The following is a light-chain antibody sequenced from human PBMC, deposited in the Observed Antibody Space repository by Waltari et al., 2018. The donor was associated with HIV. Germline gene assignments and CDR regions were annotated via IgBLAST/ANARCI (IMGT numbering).Light chain of an antibody. J-gene: IGKJ4*01. CDR3: QQLNSLPLT. CDR1: ERVSSS. Sequence: DIQLTKSPSLLSASVGDIVTITCQARERVSSSLAWYQQKPGKAPKLLIYAASTLQSGVPSRFSGSGSGTEFTLTISSLQPEDFETYYCQQLNSLPLTFGGGTKVEIK. CDR2: AAS. V-gene: IGKV1-9*01.